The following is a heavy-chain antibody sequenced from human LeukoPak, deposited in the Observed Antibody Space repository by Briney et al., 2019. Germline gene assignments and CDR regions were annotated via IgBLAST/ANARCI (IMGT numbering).Heavy chain of an antibody. V-gene: IGHV4-59*01. CDR3: AREKGREVYAFDI. J-gene: IGHJ3*02. CDR2: IYYSGGT. Sequence: SETLSLTCTVSGGSISNYYWSWIRQPPGKGLEWIGYIYYSGGTNCNPSLKSRVTISVDTSKNQFSLKLSSVTAADTAVYYCAREKGREVYAFDIWGQGTMVTVSS. D-gene: IGHD3-10*01. CDR1: GGSISNYY.